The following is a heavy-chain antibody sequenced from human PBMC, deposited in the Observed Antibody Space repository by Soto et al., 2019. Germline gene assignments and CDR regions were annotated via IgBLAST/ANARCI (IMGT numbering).Heavy chain of an antibody. CDR3: AKDPSWQGSGYYYYGMYV. J-gene: IGHJ6*02. D-gene: IGHD6-19*01. CDR2: ISYDGSNK. Sequence: GGSLRLSCAASGFTFSSYGMHWVRQAPGKGLEWVAVISYDGSNKYYADSVKGRFTISRDNSKNTLYLQMNSLRAEDTAVYYCAKDPSWQGSGYYYYGMYVWGQGNTVTVSS. CDR1: GFTFSSYG. V-gene: IGHV3-30*18.